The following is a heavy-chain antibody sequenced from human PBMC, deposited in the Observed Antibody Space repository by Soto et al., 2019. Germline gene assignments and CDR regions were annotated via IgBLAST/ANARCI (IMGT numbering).Heavy chain of an antibody. Sequence: KPSETLSLTCTVSGGSISSSSYYWGWIRQPPGKGLEWIGSIYYSGSTYYNPSLKSRVTISVDTSKNQFSLKLSSVTAADTAVYYCARHRHEKVVTIFGVVIPGTAFDIWGQGTMVTVSS. CDR2: IYYSGST. CDR1: GGSISSSSYY. D-gene: IGHD3-3*01. J-gene: IGHJ3*02. CDR3: ARHRHEKVVTIFGVVIPGTAFDI. V-gene: IGHV4-39*01.